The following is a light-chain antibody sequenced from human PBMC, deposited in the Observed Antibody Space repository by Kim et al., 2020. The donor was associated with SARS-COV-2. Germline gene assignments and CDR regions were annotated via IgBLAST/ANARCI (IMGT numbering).Light chain of an antibody. J-gene: IGKJ2*01. CDR2: KAS. V-gene: IGKV1-5*03. Sequence: SASVGDRVTVSCRASQTFTTCLALYQQEPGNPPTLLIYKASTSESGVPSRFSGSGSGTEFTLAFSSLQPDDFATYYCQQCKTYPYTFGQGTKLEI. CDR1: QTFTTC. CDR3: QQCKTYPYT.